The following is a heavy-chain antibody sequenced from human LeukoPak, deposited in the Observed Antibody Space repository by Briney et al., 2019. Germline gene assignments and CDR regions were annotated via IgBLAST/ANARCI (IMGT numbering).Heavy chain of an antibody. J-gene: IGHJ4*02. D-gene: IGHD5-18*01. CDR2: IYSGGGT. CDR1: GFIVSDKY. V-gene: IGHV3-53*01. Sequence: QPGGSLRLSCAAAGFIVSDKYMSWVRQPPGKGLEWVSIIYSGGGTYYADSVKGRFTITRDNSKNTLYLQMNSLRAEDTAVYYCARGGHNYGSYDYWGQGTLVTVSS. CDR3: ARGGHNYGSYDY.